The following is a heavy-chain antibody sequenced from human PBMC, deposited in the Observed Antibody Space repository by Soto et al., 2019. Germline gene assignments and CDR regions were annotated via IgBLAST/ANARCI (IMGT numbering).Heavy chain of an antibody. Sequence: QVQLQQWGAGLLKPSETLSLTCAVYGGFVSSGSYYWSWIRQPPGKGLEWIGEMSHSGGTHFNPSLKSRVTISVDTSTSTVYMELSSLRSEDTAIYYCTRDTTPLIYYYDTSGRNAPGGWDWGQGTLVTVSS. CDR3: TRDTTPLIYYYDTSGRNAPGGWD. CDR1: GGFVSSGSYY. J-gene: IGHJ4*02. V-gene: IGHV4-61*01. CDR2: MSHSGGT. D-gene: IGHD3-22*01.